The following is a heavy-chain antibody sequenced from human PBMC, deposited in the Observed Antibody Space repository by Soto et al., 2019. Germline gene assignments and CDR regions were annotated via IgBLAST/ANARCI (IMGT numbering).Heavy chain of an antibody. V-gene: IGHV3-74*01. CDR3: GRGYYDSGGSKYRPLDY. CDR1: GFTFSSYW. J-gene: IGHJ4*02. Sequence: PGGSLRLSCAASGFTFSSYWMHWVRQAPGKGLVWVSFIHRDGNTTIYADSVKGRFSITRDNAKNTLYLQMNSLRAEDSAVYYCGRGYYDSGGSKYRPLDYWGQGILVTVSS. CDR2: IHRDGNTT. D-gene: IGHD3-22*01.